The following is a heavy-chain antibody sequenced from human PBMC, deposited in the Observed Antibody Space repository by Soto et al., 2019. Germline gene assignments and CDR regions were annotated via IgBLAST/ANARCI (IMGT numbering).Heavy chain of an antibody. V-gene: IGHV1-69*13. CDR2: IIPIFGTA. CDR3: AAEVIVVVVAPNWFDP. D-gene: IGHD2-15*01. Sequence: SVKVSCKASGGTFSIYAISCVLQSPLQWLDWMGGIIPIFGTANYAQKFQGRVTITADESTSTAYMELSSLRSEDTAVYYCAAEVIVVVVAPNWFDPWGQGTLVTVSS. CDR1: GGTFSIYA. J-gene: IGHJ5*02.